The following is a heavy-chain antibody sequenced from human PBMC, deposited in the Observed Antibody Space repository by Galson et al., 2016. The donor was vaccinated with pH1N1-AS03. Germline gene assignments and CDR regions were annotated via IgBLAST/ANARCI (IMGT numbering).Heavy chain of an antibody. Sequence: TPFPTCAVSGGSISRVGYPWRWIRPAPGKGPEWIGYIFHTGNTYPTPSLKSRASISLDTSKNHFSLTLSSLTAADTVVYYCAKNLATNYYDGRDYSDAFDVWGPGTTVTVSS. CDR2: IFHTGNT. J-gene: IGHJ3*01. CDR3: AKNLATNYYDGRDYSDAFDV. CDR1: GGSISRVGYP. V-gene: IGHV4-30-4*07. D-gene: IGHD3-22*01.